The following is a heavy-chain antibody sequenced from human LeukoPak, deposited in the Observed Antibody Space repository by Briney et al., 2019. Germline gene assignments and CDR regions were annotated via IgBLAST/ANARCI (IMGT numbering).Heavy chain of an antibody. CDR3: ARVFGYCGGDCYVHFDY. CDR2: ISSSSSYI. D-gene: IGHD2-21*02. CDR1: GFTFSSYS. Sequence: GGSLRLSCAASGFTFSSYSMNWVRQAPGKGLEWVSSISSSSSYIYYADSVKGRFTISRDNAKNSLYLQMNSLRAEDTAVYYCARVFGYCGGDCYVHFDYWGQGTLVTVSS. J-gene: IGHJ4*02. V-gene: IGHV3-21*01.